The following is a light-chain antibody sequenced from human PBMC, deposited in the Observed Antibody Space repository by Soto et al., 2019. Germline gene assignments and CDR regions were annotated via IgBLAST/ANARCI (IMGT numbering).Light chain of an antibody. CDR1: SCNIGSKT. Sequence: QSVLTQPPSASGTPGQRVTISCSGSSCNIGSKTVNWYQQLPGTAPKLLIYSNNQRPSGVPDRFSGSKSCTSASLAISGLQTEDEADYYCAAWDDSLNGVVFGGGTKLTVL. V-gene: IGLV1-44*01. CDR2: SNN. J-gene: IGLJ2*01. CDR3: AAWDDSLNGVV.